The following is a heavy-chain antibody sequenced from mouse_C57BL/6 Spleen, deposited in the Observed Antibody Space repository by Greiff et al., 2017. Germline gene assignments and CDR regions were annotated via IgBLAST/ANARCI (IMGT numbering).Heavy chain of an antibody. CDR1: GYSITSGCY. J-gene: IGHJ2*01. Sequence: EVKLQESGPGLVKPSQSLYLTCSVTGYSITSGCYWNWIRQFPGNKLEWMGYISYDGSNNYNQTLKNRISITRDTAKNQFFLKLNSVTTEDTATDYCARIKESTYHYFDDWGQGTTLTVSS. CDR2: ISYDGSN. CDR3: ARIKESTYHYFDD. V-gene: IGHV3-6*01. D-gene: IGHD5-1*01.